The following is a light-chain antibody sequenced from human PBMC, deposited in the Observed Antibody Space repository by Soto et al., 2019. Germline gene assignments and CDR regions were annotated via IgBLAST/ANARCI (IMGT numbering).Light chain of an antibody. CDR3: QHGSAWAPFT. CDR1: QSVNSN. CDR2: DAS. J-gene: IGKJ5*01. V-gene: IGKV3-11*01. Sequence: EIVLTQSPASLSLSPGERATLSCRASQSVNSNLAWYQHKPGQAPRLLIYDASNRATGIPARFSGSGSGTDFTLTVSSLEPEDFAVYYCQHGSAWAPFTFGQGTRLE.